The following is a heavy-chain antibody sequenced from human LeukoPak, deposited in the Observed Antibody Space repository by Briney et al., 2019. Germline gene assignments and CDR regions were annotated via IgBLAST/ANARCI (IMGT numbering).Heavy chain of an antibody. J-gene: IGHJ3*02. V-gene: IGHV3-74*01. Sequence: PGGSLRLSRAASGFTFSSYWMHWVRQAPGKGLVWVSRINSDGSSTSYADSVKGRFTISRDNAKNTLYLQMNSLRAEDTAVYYCVVGDYWGAFDIWGQGTMVTVSS. D-gene: IGHD4-17*01. CDR3: VVGDYWGAFDI. CDR1: GFTFSSYW. CDR2: INSDGSST.